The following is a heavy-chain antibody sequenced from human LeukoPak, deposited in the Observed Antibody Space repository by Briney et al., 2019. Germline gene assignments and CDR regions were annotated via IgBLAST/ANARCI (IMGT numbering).Heavy chain of an antibody. V-gene: IGHV3-23*01. CDR2: ISGSGGST. Sequence: GGSLRLSCAASGXTFSSYAMSWVRQAPGKGREWVSTISGSGGSTYYADSVKGRFTISRDNAKNSLYLQMNSLRAEDAAVYYCARDPGANYYDSSGFYNAFDIWGQGTRVTVSS. J-gene: IGHJ3*02. D-gene: IGHD3-22*01. CDR1: GXTFSSYA. CDR3: ARDPGANYYDSSGFYNAFDI.